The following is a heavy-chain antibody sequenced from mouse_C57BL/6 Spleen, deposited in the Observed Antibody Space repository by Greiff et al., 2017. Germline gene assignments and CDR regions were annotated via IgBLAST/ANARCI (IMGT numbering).Heavy chain of an antibody. D-gene: IGHD1-1*01. Sequence: EVKLVESGGGLVKPGGSLKLSCAASGFTFSSYAMSWVRQTPKKRLEWVATISDGGSYTYYPDNVKGRFTISRDNAKNNLYLQMSHLKSEDTAMYYCARDDYYFAYWGQGTLVTVSA. CDR3: ARDDYYFAY. CDR2: ISDGGSYT. V-gene: IGHV5-4*01. J-gene: IGHJ3*01. CDR1: GFTFSSYA.